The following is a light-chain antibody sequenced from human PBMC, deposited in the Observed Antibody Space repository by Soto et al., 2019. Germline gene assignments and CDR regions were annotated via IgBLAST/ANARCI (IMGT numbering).Light chain of an antibody. CDR1: QSFRGL. CDR3: QQRHMWPIT. Sequence: EVVLTQSPVTLSLSPGERATLSCRASQSFRGLLAWYQQKAGQAPRLLIYDAYNRATSIPPRFSGSGSGTDFTLTISSLEPEDSAVYYCQQRHMWPITFGQGTRLEIK. CDR2: DAY. V-gene: IGKV3-11*01. J-gene: IGKJ5*01.